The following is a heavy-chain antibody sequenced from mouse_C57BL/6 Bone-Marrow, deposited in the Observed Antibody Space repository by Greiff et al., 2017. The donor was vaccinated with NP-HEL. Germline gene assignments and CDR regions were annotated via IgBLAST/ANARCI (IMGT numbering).Heavy chain of an antibody. CDR3: EKEGSRDY. J-gene: IGHJ2*01. CDR1: GYTFTSSW. Sequence: QVQLQQPGAELVRPGSSVKLSCKASGYTFTSSWMDWVKQRPGQGLEWIGNIYPSDSATHYNQKFKDKATLTVSTSSSTAYMPLNSVTSEVSAVYCGEKEGSRDYWGQGTTLTVSS. CDR2: IYPSDSAT. V-gene: IGHV1-61*01.